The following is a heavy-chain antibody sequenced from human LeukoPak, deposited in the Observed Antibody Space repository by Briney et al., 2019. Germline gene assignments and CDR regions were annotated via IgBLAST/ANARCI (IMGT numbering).Heavy chain of an antibody. CDR1: GGSISSSSYY. Sequence: SETLSLTCTVSGGSISSSSYYWGWIRQPPGKGLEWIGSIYYSGSTYYNPSLKSQVTISVDTSKNQFSLKLSSVTAADTAVYYCARDYIVATTSFDYWGQGTLVTVSS. J-gene: IGHJ4*02. CDR2: IYYSGST. CDR3: ARDYIVATTSFDY. D-gene: IGHD5-12*01. V-gene: IGHV4-39*07.